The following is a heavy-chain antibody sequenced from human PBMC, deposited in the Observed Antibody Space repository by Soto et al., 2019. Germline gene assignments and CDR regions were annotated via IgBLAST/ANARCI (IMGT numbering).Heavy chain of an antibody. CDR1: RYTFTSYD. Sequence: QVQLVQSGAEVKKPGASVKVSCKASRYTFTSYDINWVRQATGQGLEWMGWMNPNSGNPGYAQKFQGRGTMTRNTSISTAYMELSSLRSEDTAVYYCARRGYSSSWYYYYYYGMDVWGQGTTVTVSS. CDR2: MNPNSGNP. V-gene: IGHV1-8*01. CDR3: ARRGYSSSWYYYYYYGMDV. J-gene: IGHJ6*02. D-gene: IGHD6-13*01.